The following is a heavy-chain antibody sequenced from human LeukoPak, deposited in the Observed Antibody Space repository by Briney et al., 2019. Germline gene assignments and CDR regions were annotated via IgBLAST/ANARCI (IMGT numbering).Heavy chain of an antibody. Sequence: AGGSLRLSCAASGFTFSSYSMNWVRQAPGKGLEGVSYISDRGSTIYYADSVEGRFTVSRDNAKSSLYLQMNSLRAEDTAVYFCARGQWLPNYYFDSWGQGTLVTVSS. CDR3: ARGQWLPNYYFDS. CDR2: ISDRGSTI. D-gene: IGHD6-19*01. CDR1: GFTFSSYS. J-gene: IGHJ4*02. V-gene: IGHV3-48*04.